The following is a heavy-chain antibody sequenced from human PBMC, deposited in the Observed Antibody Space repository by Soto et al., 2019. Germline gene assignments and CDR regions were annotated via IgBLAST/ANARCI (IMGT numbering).Heavy chain of an antibody. CDR3: ARLLSVDYFDY. Sequence: PSETLSLTCTVSGDSITSNSYFWAWIRQPPGKGLEWIGSIYYSGTTYYNQSLKSRVTISVDRSKNQFSLKLSSVTAADTAVYYCARLLSVDYFDYWGQGALVTVSS. J-gene: IGHJ4*02. CDR1: GDSITSNSYF. V-gene: IGHV4-39*01. CDR2: IYYSGTT.